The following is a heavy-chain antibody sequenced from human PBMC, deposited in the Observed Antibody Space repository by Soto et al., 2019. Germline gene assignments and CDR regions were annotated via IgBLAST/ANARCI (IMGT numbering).Heavy chain of an antibody. CDR3: ARHYSSGWYSPFDY. CDR1: GFSLSTSGVG. J-gene: IGHJ4*02. CDR2: IYWNDDK. Sequence: QITLKESGPTLVKPTQTLTLTCTFSGFSLSTSGVGVGWIRQPPGKALEWLALIYWNDDKRYSPSLKSGLTFTKDTSKNQVVLTMTNMDPVDTATYYCARHYSSGWYSPFDYWGQGTLVTVSS. V-gene: IGHV2-5*01. D-gene: IGHD6-19*01.